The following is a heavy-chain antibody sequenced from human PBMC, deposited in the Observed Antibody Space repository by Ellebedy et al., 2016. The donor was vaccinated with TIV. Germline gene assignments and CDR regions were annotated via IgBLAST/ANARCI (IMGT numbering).Heavy chain of an antibody. D-gene: IGHD5-18*01. V-gene: IGHV3-15*04. Sequence: GGSLRLSCAASGFTFSNAWMNWVRQAPGKGLEWVGRIESKTDGGAADYAAPVKGRFTISRDDSKNTLYLQRNSLKTEDTAVYFCTTVYRYNYDSVWGQGTLVTVSS. J-gene: IGHJ4*02. CDR3: TTVYRYNYDSV. CDR2: IESKTDGGAA. CDR1: GFTFSNAW.